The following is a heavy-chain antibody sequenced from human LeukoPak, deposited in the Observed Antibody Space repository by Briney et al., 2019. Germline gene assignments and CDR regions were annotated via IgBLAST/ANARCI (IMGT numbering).Heavy chain of an antibody. V-gene: IGHV5-51*01. CDR1: GYSFTSYW. J-gene: IGHJ5*02. D-gene: IGHD3-10*01. CDR3: ARLPYPSGDWFEP. Sequence: GESLKISCKGSGYSFTSYWIGWVRQMPGKGLEWMGIIYPGDSDTRYSPSFQGQVTISADKSISTPYLQWSSLKATDTAMYYCARLPYPSGDWFEPWGQGTLVTVSS. CDR2: IYPGDSDT.